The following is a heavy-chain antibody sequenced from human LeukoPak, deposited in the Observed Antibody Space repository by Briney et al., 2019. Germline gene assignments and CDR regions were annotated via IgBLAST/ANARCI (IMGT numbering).Heavy chain of an antibody. V-gene: IGHV4-34*01. D-gene: IGHD3-10*01. CDR1: GGSISSYY. CDR3: ARVRGLLGDAFDI. J-gene: IGHJ3*02. CDR2: INHSGST. Sequence: PSETLSLTCTVSGGSISSYYWSWIRQPPGKGLEWIGEINHSGSTNYNPSLKSRVTISVDTSKNQFSLKLSSVTAADTAVYYCARVRGLLGDAFDIWGQGTMVTVSS.